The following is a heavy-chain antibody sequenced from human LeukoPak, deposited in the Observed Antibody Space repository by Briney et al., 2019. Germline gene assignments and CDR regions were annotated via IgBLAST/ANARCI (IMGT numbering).Heavy chain of an antibody. CDR1: GYTLTELS. CDR2: IIPIFGTT. D-gene: IGHD6-6*01. Sequence: ASVKVSCKVSGYTLTELSMHWVRQAPGKGLEWMGMIIPIFGTTNYAQNFQGRVTVTTDESTSTAYMDLSSLRSEDTAVYYCARVVAARVNYYYYMDVWGEGTTVTVSS. V-gene: IGHV1-69*05. J-gene: IGHJ6*03. CDR3: ARVVAARVNYYYYMDV.